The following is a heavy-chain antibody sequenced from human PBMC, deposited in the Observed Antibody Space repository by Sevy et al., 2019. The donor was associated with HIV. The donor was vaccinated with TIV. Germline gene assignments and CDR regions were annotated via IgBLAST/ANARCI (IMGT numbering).Heavy chain of an antibody. Sequence: LSLTCAASGFIFNDYNMNWVRQAPGKGLEWVSFIFSSSSWIYYADSVKGRFTISRDNTKNSLYLQMNSLRAEDTAVYYCTRDKTILEGRYGMDVWGQETTVTVSS. D-gene: IGHD3-3*01. CDR3: TRDKTILEGRYGMDV. CDR1: GFIFNDYN. V-gene: IGHV3-21*01. J-gene: IGHJ6*02. CDR2: IFSSSSWI.